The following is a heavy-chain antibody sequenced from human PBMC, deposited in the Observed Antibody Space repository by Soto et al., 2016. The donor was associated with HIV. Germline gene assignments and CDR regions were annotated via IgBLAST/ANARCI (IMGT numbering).Heavy chain of an antibody. CDR3: AKVFGDIVVVTASGYYFDY. CDR1: GFTFSSYA. Sequence: EVQLLESGGGLVQPGGSLRLSCAASGFTFSSYAMSRVRQAPGKGLEWVSAISGSGGSTYYADSVKGRFTISRDNSKNTLYLQMNSLRAEDTAVYYCAKVFGDIVVVTASGYYFDYWGQGTLVTVSS. D-gene: IGHD2-21*02. J-gene: IGHJ4*02. V-gene: IGHV3-23*01. CDR2: ISGSGGST.